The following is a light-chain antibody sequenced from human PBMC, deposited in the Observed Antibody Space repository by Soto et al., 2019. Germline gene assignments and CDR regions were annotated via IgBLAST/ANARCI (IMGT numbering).Light chain of an antibody. CDR1: QYVITN. J-gene: IGKJ5*01. Sequence: EIVLTQSPGTLSLSPVERATLSCRASQYVITNLAWYQQKPGQPPRLLIYGASTRATGIPARFSGSGSGTDFTLTISRLEPEDFAIYYCQFYGSSLITFGQGTRLEIK. V-gene: IGKV3-20*01. CDR2: GAS. CDR3: QFYGSSLIT.